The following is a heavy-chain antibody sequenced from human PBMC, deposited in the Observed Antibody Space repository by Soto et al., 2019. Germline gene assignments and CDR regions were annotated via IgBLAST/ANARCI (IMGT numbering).Heavy chain of an antibody. CDR2: IWYDGSNE. Sequence: QVQLVESGGGVVQPGRSLRLSCAASGFTFSHNGMHWVRQAPGKGLEWVAVIWYDGSNEYFADSVKGRFTISRDNSKNTLFLQMDSLRAEDTAVDYCGRGVDYRDYAIDYWGQGTLVTVSS. D-gene: IGHD4-17*01. CDR3: GRGVDYRDYAIDY. CDR1: GFTFSHNG. V-gene: IGHV3-33*01. J-gene: IGHJ4*02.